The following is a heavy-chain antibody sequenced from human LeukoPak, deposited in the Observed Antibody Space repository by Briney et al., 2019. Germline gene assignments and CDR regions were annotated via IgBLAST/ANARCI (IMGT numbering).Heavy chain of an antibody. CDR1: GYSFTSYD. CDR2: VNPKSGNT. J-gene: IGHJ4*02. Sequence: ASVKVSCNASGYSFTSYDINWVRQAPGQGLEWMGWVNPKSGNTGYKQKFQARVTITRDTSISAAYMELSSLTSDDTAVYFCARGLPLGYCTYGVCYPPKHFDFWGQGTLVTVSS. V-gene: IGHV1-8*03. D-gene: IGHD2-8*01. CDR3: ARGLPLGYCTYGVCYPPKHFDF.